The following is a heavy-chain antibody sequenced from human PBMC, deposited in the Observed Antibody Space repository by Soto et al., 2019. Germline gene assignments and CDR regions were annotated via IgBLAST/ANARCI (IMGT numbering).Heavy chain of an antibody. Sequence: EVQLVESGGGLVQPGGSLRLSCAASGFTFSSYSMHWVRQAPGKGLEWVSYISSSSSTIYYADSVKGRFTISRDNDKNSLYLQMNSLRAEDTAVYYCARLQHTVARFFDYWGQGTLVTVSS. D-gene: IGHD4-17*01. CDR2: ISSSSSTI. CDR1: GFTFSSYS. V-gene: IGHV3-48*01. CDR3: ARLQHTVARFFDY. J-gene: IGHJ4*02.